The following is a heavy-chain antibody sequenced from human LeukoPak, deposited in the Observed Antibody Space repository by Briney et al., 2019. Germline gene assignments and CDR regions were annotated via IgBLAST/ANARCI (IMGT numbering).Heavy chain of an antibody. V-gene: IGHV3-21*01. CDR3: ARDRSAMVRGIFDY. CDR2: ISSSSSYI. J-gene: IGHJ4*02. D-gene: IGHD3-10*01. CDR1: GFTFSSYS. Sequence: GGSLRLSCAASGFTFSSYSMNWVRQAPGKGLEWVSSISSSSSYIYYADSVKGRFTISRDNAKNSLYLQMNSLRAEDTAVYYCARDRSAMVRGIFDYWGQGTLVTASS.